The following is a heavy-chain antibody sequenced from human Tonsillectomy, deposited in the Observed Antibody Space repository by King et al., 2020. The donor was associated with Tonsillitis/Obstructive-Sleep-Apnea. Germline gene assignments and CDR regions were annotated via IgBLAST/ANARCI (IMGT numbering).Heavy chain of an antibody. J-gene: IGHJ6*03. CDR1: GFTFDEYA. V-gene: IGHV3-43*02. CDR2: ISGDGGST. D-gene: IGHD3-3*01. CDR3: AKANFWSGYYITDYYYYYMDV. Sequence: VQLVESGGGVVQPGGSLRLSCAASGFTFDEYAMHWVRQAPGKGLEWVSLISGDGGSTYYADSVKGRFTISRDNSKNSLYLQMNSLRTEDTALYYCAKANFWSGYYITDYYYYYMDVWGKGTTVTVSS.